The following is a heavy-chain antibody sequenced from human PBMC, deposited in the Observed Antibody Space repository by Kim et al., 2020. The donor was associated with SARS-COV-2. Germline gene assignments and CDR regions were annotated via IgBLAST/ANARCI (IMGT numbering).Heavy chain of an antibody. CDR2: IYYSGST. CDR1: GGSISSSSYY. V-gene: IGHV4-39*01. CDR3: ARQIVRQQLGNWFDP. Sequence: SETLSLTFTVSGGSISSSSYYWGWIRQPPGKGLEWIGSIYYSGSTYYNPSLKSRVTISVDTSKNQFSLKLSSVTAADTAVYYCARQIVRQQLGNWFDPWGQGTLVTVSS. D-gene: IGHD6-13*01. J-gene: IGHJ5*02.